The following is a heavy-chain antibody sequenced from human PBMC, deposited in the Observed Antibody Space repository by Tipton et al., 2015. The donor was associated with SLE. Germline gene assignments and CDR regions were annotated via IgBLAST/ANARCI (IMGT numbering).Heavy chain of an antibody. D-gene: IGHD3-16*01. Sequence: GLVKPSETLSLTCTVSAGSITGYYWSWIRQPPGKGLEWIGYIYNSGSTNYNPSLRSRVTISVDTSKNQFSLNLKSVTAADTAVYYCARGDMITFQDYWGQEPWSPSPQ. J-gene: IGHJ4*01. CDR2: IYNSGST. CDR1: AGSITGYY. CDR3: ARGDMITFQDY. V-gene: IGHV4-59*01.